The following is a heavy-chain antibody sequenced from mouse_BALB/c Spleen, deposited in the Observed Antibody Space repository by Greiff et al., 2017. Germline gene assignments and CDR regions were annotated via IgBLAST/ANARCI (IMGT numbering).Heavy chain of an antibody. CDR2: MNPNNGGT. V-gene: IGHV1-18*01. CDR1: GYTFTNYT. D-gene: IGHD3-2*01. CDR3: ESAGDMTARANDCAMDN. Sequence: EVQLPQSGPELVKPGASVKISCKTSGYTFTNYTMHWVKQSHGKSLEWIGGMNPNNGGTNYNQKFKGKATLTVDKSSSTAYMEPRSLNTEDSAVYYRESAGDMTARANDCAMDNWGQGNSVTVSS. J-gene: IGHJ4*01.